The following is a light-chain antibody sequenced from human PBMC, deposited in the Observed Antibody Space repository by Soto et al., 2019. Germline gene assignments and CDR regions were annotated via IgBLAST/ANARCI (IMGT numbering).Light chain of an antibody. CDR2: LGS. J-gene: IGKJ4*01. CDR1: QSLLHSNGYNY. Sequence: DIVMTQSPLSLPVTPGEPASISCRSSQSLLHSNGYNYLDWYLQKPGQSPQLLLYLGSNRAAGVPDRLSGGGSGTEFTLQISRVEAEDVGVYYSMQAIQTPLTFGGGTKVEIK. CDR3: MQAIQTPLT. V-gene: IGKV2-28*01.